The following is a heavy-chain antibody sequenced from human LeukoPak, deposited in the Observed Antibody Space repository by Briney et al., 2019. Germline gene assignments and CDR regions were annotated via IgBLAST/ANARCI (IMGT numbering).Heavy chain of an antibody. CDR2: INPTGGST. Sequence: GASVNVSFKSSGYTFTSYYMHWVRQPPGEGREWMGIINPTGGSTSYAQKFQGRVTMTRNTSISTAYMELSSLRSEDTAVYYCARGFGSYYYGSGSSWGQGALVTVSS. J-gene: IGHJ5*02. CDR3: ARGFGSYYYGSGSS. CDR1: GYTFTSYY. D-gene: IGHD3-10*01. V-gene: IGHV1-46*01.